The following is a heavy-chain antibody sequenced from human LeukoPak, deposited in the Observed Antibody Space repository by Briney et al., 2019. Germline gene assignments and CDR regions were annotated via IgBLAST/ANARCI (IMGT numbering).Heavy chain of an antibody. V-gene: IGHV1-18*01. CDR1: GYTFTSYG. Sequence: GASVKVSCKASGYTFTSYGISWVRQAPGQGLEWMGWISVYNGNTNYAQKLQGRVTMTTDTSTSTAYMELSSLRSEDTAVYYCATDTGGRYGDRNFDYWGQGTLVTASS. CDR3: ATDTGGRYGDRNFDY. CDR2: ISVYNGNT. D-gene: IGHD4-17*01. J-gene: IGHJ4*02.